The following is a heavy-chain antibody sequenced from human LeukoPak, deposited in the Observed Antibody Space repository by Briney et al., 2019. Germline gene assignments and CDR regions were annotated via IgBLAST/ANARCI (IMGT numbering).Heavy chain of an antibody. CDR2: ISYDGSNK. Sequence: GGSLRLSCAASGFTFSTYWMTWVRQAPGKGLEWVAVISYDGSNKYYADSVKGRFTISRDDSENTLYLQMNSLRAEDTAVYYCAKDGYSSGWYAYYYYGMDVWGQGTTVTVSS. CDR3: AKDGYSSGWYAYYYYGMDV. V-gene: IGHV3-30*18. CDR1: GFTFSTYW. D-gene: IGHD6-19*01. J-gene: IGHJ6*02.